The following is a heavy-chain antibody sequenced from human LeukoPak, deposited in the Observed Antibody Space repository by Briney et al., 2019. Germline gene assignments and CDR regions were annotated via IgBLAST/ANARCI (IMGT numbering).Heavy chain of an antibody. J-gene: IGHJ4*02. V-gene: IGHV4-4*09. CDR1: GGSTSSYY. CDR3: ASLYSGSYRFPFDY. Sequence: SETLSLTCTVSGGSTSSYYWSWIRQPPGKGLEWIGYIYTSGCTNYNPSLKSRVTISVDTSKNQFSLKLSSVTAADTAVYYCASLYSGSYRFPFDYWGQGTLVTVSS. CDR2: IYTSGCT. D-gene: IGHD1-26*01.